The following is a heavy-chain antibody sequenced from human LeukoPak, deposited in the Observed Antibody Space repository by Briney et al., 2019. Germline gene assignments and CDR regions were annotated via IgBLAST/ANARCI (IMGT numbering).Heavy chain of an antibody. CDR3: ARGRDYGSGPEYFDY. CDR1: GGSISSSSYY. D-gene: IGHD3-10*01. J-gene: IGHJ4*02. V-gene: IGHV4-39*07. CDR2: IYYSGST. Sequence: PSETLSLTSTVSGGSISSSSYYWGWIRQPPGKGLEWIGSIYYSGSTYYNPSLKSRVTISVDTSKNQFSLKLSSVTAADTAVYYCARGRDYGSGPEYFDYWGQGTLVTVPS.